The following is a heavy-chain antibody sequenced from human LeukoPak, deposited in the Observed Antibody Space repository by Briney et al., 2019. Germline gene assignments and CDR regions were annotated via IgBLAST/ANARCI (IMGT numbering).Heavy chain of an antibody. CDR1: GFTFSSYA. V-gene: IGHV3-30-3*01. CDR3: AKDDRFLESYNYYYYMDV. Sequence: GGSLRLSCAASGFTFSSYAMHWVRQAPGKGLEWVAVISYDGSNKYYADSVKGRFTISRDNSKNTLYLQMNSLRAEDTAVYYCAKDDRFLESYNYYYYMDVWGKGTTVTVSS. CDR2: ISYDGSNK. D-gene: IGHD3-3*01. J-gene: IGHJ6*03.